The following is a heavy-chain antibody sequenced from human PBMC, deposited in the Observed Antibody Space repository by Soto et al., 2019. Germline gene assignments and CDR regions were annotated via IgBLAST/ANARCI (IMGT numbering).Heavy chain of an antibody. CDR1: GGNISSAAYY. J-gene: IGHJ6*04. CDR3: ARHNGPLYVGYYYDMDV. D-gene: IGHD3-16*01. V-gene: IGHV4-39*01. Sequence: PSETLTLTPTVPGGNISSAAYYWGGMGPPPGKGREWIGSIYYSGYTYYNPSLKSRVTISVDTSKNQFSLKLSSVTAADTAVYYCARHNGPLYVGYYYDMDVWGKGTTVT. CDR2: IYYSGYT.